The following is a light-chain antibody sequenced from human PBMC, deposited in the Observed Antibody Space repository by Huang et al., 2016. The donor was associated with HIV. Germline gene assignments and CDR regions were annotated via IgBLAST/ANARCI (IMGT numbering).Light chain of an antibody. V-gene: IGKV3-11*02. CDR1: QSVTSY. CDR3: QQHSKWPLT. Sequence: EIVLTQSPATLSLSPGERATLSCTASQSVTSYLAWYQKKPGRSPRRLIYDASNRATAIPARLNDSGTGRDLTHTIRNLEHEDLAVYYCQQHSKWPLTFGGGTKVEIK. CDR2: DAS. J-gene: IGKJ4*02.